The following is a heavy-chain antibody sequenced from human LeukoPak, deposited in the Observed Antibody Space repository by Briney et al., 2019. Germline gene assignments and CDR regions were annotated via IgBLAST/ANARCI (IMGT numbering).Heavy chain of an antibody. V-gene: IGHV3-9*01. CDR2: ISWNSGSI. D-gene: IGHD3-16*01. J-gene: IGHJ4*02. CDR1: GFTFDDYA. CDR3: AKVGTMITFGGGFDY. Sequence: PGRSLRLSCAASGFTFDDYAMHWVRQAPGKGLEWVSGISWNSGSIGYADSVKGRFTISRDNAKNSLYLQMNSLRAEDTALYYCAKVGTMITFGGGFDYWGQGTLVTASS.